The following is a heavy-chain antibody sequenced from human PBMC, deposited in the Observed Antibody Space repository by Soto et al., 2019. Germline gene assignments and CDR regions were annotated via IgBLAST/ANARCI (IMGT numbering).Heavy chain of an antibody. J-gene: IGHJ5*02. D-gene: IGHD3-16*01. CDR1: GGSISSGNSYS. CDR2: ISHTGST. Sequence: QLQLQESGSGLVKPSQTLSLTCAVSGGSISSGNSYSWSWIRQPPGKGLAWIGSISHTGSTSYNPTLKGRVTMSVDKSKNQFSLKLSSVTAADMAVYYCARAVAPYLGTWFDPWGQGTLVIVSS. CDR3: ARAVAPYLGTWFDP. V-gene: IGHV4-30-2*01.